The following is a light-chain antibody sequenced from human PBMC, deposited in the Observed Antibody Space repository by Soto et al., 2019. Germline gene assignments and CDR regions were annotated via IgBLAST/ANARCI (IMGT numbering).Light chain of an antibody. J-gene: IGKJ2*01. Sequence: EIVLTQTPLSLSVTPGQPAAISCKSSQSLVDSAWYLQRPGQPPQVLISEVSKRFSGVSDRFSGSGSGPDLTLEISRVEAEDVGVYYCMQPVQLPYTYGQGTRLEIK. V-gene: IGKV2D-29*01. CDR3: MQPVQLPYT. CDR1: QSLVDSA. CDR2: EVS.